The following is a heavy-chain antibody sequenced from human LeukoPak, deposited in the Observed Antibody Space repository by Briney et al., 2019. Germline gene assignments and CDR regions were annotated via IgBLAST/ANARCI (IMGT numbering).Heavy chain of an antibody. CDR3: ARVIVVVPAAIQPEFDY. V-gene: IGHV1-18*01. D-gene: IGHD2-2*01. CDR2: ISAYNGNT. Sequence: GASVKVSCKASGYTFTSYGISWVRQAPGQGREGMGWISAYNGNTNYAQKLQGRVTMTTGTSTSTAYMELRSLRSDDTAVYYCARVIVVVPAAIQPEFDYWGQGTLVTVSS. CDR1: GYTFTSYG. J-gene: IGHJ4*02.